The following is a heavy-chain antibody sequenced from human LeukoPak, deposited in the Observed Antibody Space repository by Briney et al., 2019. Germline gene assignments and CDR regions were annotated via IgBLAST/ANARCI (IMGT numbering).Heavy chain of an antibody. Sequence: PGGSLRLSCAASGFTFSSYSMNWVRQAPGKGLEWVSSISSSSSYIYYADSVKSRFTISRDNAKNSLYLQMNSLRAEDTAVYYCAREGYSYGHFDYWGQGTLVTVSS. V-gene: IGHV3-21*01. CDR1: GFTFSSYS. J-gene: IGHJ4*02. CDR3: AREGYSYGHFDY. CDR2: ISSSSSYI. D-gene: IGHD5-18*01.